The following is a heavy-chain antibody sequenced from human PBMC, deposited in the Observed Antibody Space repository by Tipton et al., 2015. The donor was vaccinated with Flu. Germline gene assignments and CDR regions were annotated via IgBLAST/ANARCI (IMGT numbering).Heavy chain of an antibody. CDR3: ARDDSGFNDY. CDR2: MLYGGST. Sequence: LRLSCTVSGGSISNYYWGWIRQPPGKGPAWIGSMLYGGSTYYNPSLESRVTISLDKSKNQFSLKLSSLTAADTAVYYCARDDSGFNDYWGPGTLVTVSS. J-gene: IGHJ4*02. V-gene: IGHV4-39*07. D-gene: IGHD3-22*01. CDR1: GGSISNYY.